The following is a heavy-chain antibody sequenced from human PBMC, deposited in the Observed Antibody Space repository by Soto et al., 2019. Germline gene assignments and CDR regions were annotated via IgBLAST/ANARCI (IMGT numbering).Heavy chain of an antibody. D-gene: IGHD2-15*01. CDR1: GGTFSSYA. CDR3: ARDVLRGYCSGGSCYNFDY. CDR2: IIPIFGTT. Sequence: VASVKVSCKASGGTFSSYAISWVRQAPGQGLEWMGGIIPIFGTTNYAQKFQGRVTITADESTSTAYMELSSLRSEDTAVYYCARDVLRGYCSGGSCYNFDYWG. J-gene: IGHJ4*01. V-gene: IGHV1-69*13.